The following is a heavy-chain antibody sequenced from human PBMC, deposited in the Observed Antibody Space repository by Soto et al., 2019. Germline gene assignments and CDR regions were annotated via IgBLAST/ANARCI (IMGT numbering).Heavy chain of an antibody. CDR2: IYYSGST. D-gene: IGHD4-17*01. CDR3: ARGLSVTLFGN. V-gene: IGHV4-31*03. CDR1: GGSISTGGYY. J-gene: IGHJ4*02. Sequence: QVQLQESGPGLVKPSQTLSLTCTVSGGSISTGGYYWTWIRQHPRKGLEWIGYIYYSGSTYYNPSLKSRVTISVDTSKNQFSLKLSSVSAADTAVYYCARGLSVTLFGNWGQGTLVTLSS.